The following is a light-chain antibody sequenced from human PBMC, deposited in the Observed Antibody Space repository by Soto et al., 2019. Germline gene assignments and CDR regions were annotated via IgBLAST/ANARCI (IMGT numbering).Light chain of an antibody. Sequence: AIRLTQSPSSISASTGDRVTITCRASQEISPFLAWYQQRPGKAPNLLLYASSTLKSGVPSRFSGSGSGTDFTLTISNLQSEDSATYFCQQYYQYPRTFGQGTKVEIK. CDR1: QEISPF. CDR2: ASS. V-gene: IGKV1-8*01. J-gene: IGKJ1*01. CDR3: QQYYQYPRT.